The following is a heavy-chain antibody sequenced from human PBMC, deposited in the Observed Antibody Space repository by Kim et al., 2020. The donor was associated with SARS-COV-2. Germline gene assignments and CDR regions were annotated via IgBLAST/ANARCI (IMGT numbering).Heavy chain of an antibody. V-gene: IGHV3-30*18. CDR2: ISYDGSNK. D-gene: IGHD2-15*01. Sequence: GGSLRLSCAASGFTFSSYGMHWVRQAPGKGLEWVAVISYDGSNKYYADSVKGRFTISRDNSKNTLYLQMNSLRAEDTAVYYCAKDHVGGYCSGGSCHIASYYLEYWGQGTLVTVSS. CDR1: GFTFSSYG. J-gene: IGHJ4*02. CDR3: AKDHVGGYCSGGSCHIASYYLEY.